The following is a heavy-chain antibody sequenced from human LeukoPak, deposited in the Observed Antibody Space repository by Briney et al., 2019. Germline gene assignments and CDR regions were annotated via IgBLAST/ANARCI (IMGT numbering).Heavy chain of an antibody. CDR3: ARQAAAGTRYFDL. D-gene: IGHD6-13*01. CDR1: SGSISSGGYY. J-gene: IGHJ2*01. Sequence: SETLSLTCTVSSGSISSGGYYWSWIRQHPGKGLEWIGYIYYRGSTYYNPSLKSRLTISVDTSKNQFSLKLTSVTAADTAVYYCARQAAAGTRYFDLWGRGTLVTVSS. V-gene: IGHV4-31*03. CDR2: IYYRGST.